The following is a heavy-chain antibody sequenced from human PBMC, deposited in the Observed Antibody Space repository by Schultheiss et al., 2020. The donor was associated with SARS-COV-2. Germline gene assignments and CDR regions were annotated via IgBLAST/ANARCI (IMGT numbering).Heavy chain of an antibody. Sequence: SETLSLTCTVSGGSISSSSYYWGWIRQPPGKGLEWIGSIYHSGSTYYNPSLKSRVTISVDTSKNQFSLKLSSVTAADTAVYYCARGKDYSSSSRWRYYYYMDVWGKGTTVTVSS. CDR1: GGSISSSSYY. CDR3: ARGKDYSSSSRWRYYYYMDV. CDR2: IYHSGST. D-gene: IGHD6-6*01. J-gene: IGHJ6*03. V-gene: IGHV4-39*07.